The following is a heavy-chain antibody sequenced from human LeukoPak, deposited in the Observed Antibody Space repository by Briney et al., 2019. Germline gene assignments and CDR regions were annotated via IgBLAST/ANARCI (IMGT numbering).Heavy chain of an antibody. CDR2: IWYDGSNK. D-gene: IGHD3-22*01. Sequence: GGSLRLSCAASGFTFSSYGMHWVRQAPGKGLEWVAVIWYDGSNKYYADSVKGRFIISRDNSKNTLHLQMNSLRAEDTAVYYCAKDEVLYDSSAYPDYWGQGTLVTVSS. CDR1: GFTFSSYG. V-gene: IGHV3-33*06. J-gene: IGHJ4*02. CDR3: AKDEVLYDSSAYPDY.